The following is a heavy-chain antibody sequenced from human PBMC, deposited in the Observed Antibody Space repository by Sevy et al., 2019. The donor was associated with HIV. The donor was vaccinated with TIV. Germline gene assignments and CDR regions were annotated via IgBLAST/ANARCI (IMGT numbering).Heavy chain of an antibody. J-gene: IGHJ3*02. V-gene: IGHV4-4*02. D-gene: IGHD5-12*01. CDR2: TYRSGST. Sequence: SETLSLTCAVSGGSISSSNWWSWVRQPPGKGLEWTGETYRSGSTNYNPSLKSRVTISVDKSKNQFSLKLSSLTAADTAVYYCAGLRDGYNLDLIGAFDIWGQGTMVTV. CDR3: AGLRDGYNLDLIGAFDI. CDR1: GGSISSSNW.